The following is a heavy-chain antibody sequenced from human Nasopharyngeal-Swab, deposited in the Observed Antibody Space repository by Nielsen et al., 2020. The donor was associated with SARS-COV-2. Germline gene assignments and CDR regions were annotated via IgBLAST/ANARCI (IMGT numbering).Heavy chain of an antibody. V-gene: IGHV3-48*01. CDR2: ISSSSSTI. Sequence: GESLKISCAASEFTFSSYSMNWVRQAPGKGLEWVSYISSSSSTIYYADSVKGRSTISRDDSKNTLYLQMNSLRVEDTAVYYCARGGESDRSGHYWGAFAIWGQGTMVTVSS. CDR1: EFTFSSYS. J-gene: IGHJ3*02. D-gene: IGHD3-22*01. CDR3: ARGGESDRSGHYWGAFAI.